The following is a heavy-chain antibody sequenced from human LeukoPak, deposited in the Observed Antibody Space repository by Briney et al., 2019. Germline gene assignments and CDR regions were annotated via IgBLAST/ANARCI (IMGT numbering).Heavy chain of an antibody. CDR1: GGSISSGSYY. J-gene: IGHJ4*02. CDR2: IYTSGST. Sequence: PSETLSLTCTVSGGSISSGSYYWSWIRQPAGKGVEWIGRIYTSGSTNYNPSLKSRVTISVDTSKNQFSLKLSSVTAADTAVYYCARDRTVTKFDYWGQGTLVTVSS. D-gene: IGHD4-17*01. CDR3: ARDRTVTKFDY. V-gene: IGHV4-61*02.